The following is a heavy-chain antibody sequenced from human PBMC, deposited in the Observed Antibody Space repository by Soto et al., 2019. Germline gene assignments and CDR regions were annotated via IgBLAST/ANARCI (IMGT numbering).Heavy chain of an antibody. D-gene: IGHD6-19*01. CDR2: ISDDGISA. CDR1: GFTFSNYG. J-gene: IGHJ6*02. V-gene: IGHV3-30*18. CDR3: AKSDTSGWSYGYYGMDV. Sequence: QVQLVESGGGVVQPGRSLRLSCAASGFTFSNYGIHWVRQAPGKGLEWVAVISDDGISAYYADSVKGRFTISRDNSKNTVYLQMNGLRGEDTAVYYCAKSDTSGWSYGYYGMDVWGQGTTVTVS.